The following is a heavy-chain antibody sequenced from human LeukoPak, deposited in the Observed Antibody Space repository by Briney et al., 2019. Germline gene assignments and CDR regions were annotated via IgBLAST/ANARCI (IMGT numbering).Heavy chain of an antibody. V-gene: IGHV1-2*02. D-gene: IGHD6-19*01. CDR3: ARVLRGSGLGY. CDR2: INPNSGGT. J-gene: IGHJ4*02. CDR1: GYTFTGYY. Sequence: ASVKVSCKASGYTFTGYYMHWVPQAPGQRLEWMGWINPNSGGTNYAQKFPGRVTMTRDTSISTTYMELSRLRSDDTAAYYCARVLRGSGLGYWGQGTLVTVSS.